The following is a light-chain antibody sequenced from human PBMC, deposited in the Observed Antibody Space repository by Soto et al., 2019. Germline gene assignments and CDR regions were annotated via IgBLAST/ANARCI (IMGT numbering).Light chain of an antibody. CDR3: PQLNSYPPT. CDR2: AAS. V-gene: IGKV1-9*01. J-gene: IGKJ4*01. CDR1: QGISSY. Sequence: ESQMTQSPSLLFASVGERVTITGRASQGISSYLNWYQQKPGKAPKXXMYAASSLQSGVPSRFSGSGSGTAFTLTLSRLKQEDFATYPGPQLNSYPPTFRGGTKVDIK.